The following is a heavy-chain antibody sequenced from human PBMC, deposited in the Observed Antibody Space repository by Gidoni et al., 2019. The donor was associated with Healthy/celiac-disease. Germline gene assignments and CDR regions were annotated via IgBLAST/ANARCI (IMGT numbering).Heavy chain of an antibody. CDR3: ARAPGHGRLGELSSKPFDY. V-gene: IGHV4-34*01. D-gene: IGHD3-16*02. Sequence: QVQLQQWGAGLLKPSETLSLTCAVYGGSFSGYYWSWIRQPPGKGLEWIGEINHSGSTNYNPSLKSRVTISVDTSKNQFSLKLSSVTAADTAVYYCARAPGHGRLGELSSKPFDYWGQGTLVTVSS. CDR2: INHSGST. CDR1: GGSFSGYY. J-gene: IGHJ4*02.